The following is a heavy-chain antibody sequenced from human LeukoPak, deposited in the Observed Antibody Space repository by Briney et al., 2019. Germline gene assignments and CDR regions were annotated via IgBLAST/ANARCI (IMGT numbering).Heavy chain of an antibody. J-gene: IGHJ4*02. D-gene: IGHD1-26*01. CDR1: GFTFSSYG. Sequence: GGSLRLSCAASGFTFSSYGITWVRQAPGKGLEWVSSIDVGSYAYYANSVKGRFTISRDNAKNSLYLQMNSLRVEDTAVYYCATEGIVGGGAHFDYWGQGTLVTVSS. CDR3: ATEGIVGGGAHFDY. CDR2: IDVGSYA. V-gene: IGHV3-21*01.